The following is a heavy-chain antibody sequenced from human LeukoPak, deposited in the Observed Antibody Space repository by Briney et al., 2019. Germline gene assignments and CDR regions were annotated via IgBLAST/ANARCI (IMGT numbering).Heavy chain of an antibody. J-gene: IGHJ3*02. D-gene: IGHD5-12*01. V-gene: IGHV3-23*01. CDR3: AKELTERWIIDAFDI. Sequence: GGSLRLSCAASGFTFSSYAMNWVRQAPGKGLEWVSSISHSGSISYADSVKGRFTISRDNSKNTLYLQMSSLRAEDTAIYYCAKELTERWIIDAFDIWGQGTVVTVSS. CDR2: ISHSGSI. CDR1: GFTFSSYA.